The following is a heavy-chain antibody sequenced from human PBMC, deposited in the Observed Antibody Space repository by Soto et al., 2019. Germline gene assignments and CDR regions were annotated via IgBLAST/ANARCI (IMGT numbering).Heavy chain of an antibody. CDR2: INPASGAT. D-gene: IGHD5-18*01. Sequence: QVQLEQSGAEVKKPGASVKVSCKASGYIFTDYYLHWVRQAPGQGLEWMGWINPASGATKYKQNFEGRLSLTRDTSKSTGFMDLSRLQSDDSATYYCARKGYGVAFDAWAQGTLVTVSS. CDR3: ARKGYGVAFDA. J-gene: IGHJ3*01. CDR1: GYIFTDYY. V-gene: IGHV1-2*02.